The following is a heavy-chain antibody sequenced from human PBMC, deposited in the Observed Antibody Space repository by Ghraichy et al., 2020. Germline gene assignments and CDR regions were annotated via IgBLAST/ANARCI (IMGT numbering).Heavy chain of an antibody. CDR3: ARPRIVVVPAAGKDYSYYMDV. Sequence: SETLSLTCTVSGGSISSRSYYWGWIRQPPGKGLEWLGSLYYSGSTYYNPSLKSRVTISVDTSKNPFYLKLSSVTAAETAVYYCARPRIVVVPAAGKDYSYYMDVWGKGTTVTVSS. J-gene: IGHJ6*03. D-gene: IGHD2-2*01. V-gene: IGHV4-39*01. CDR2: LYYSGST. CDR1: GGSISSRSYY.